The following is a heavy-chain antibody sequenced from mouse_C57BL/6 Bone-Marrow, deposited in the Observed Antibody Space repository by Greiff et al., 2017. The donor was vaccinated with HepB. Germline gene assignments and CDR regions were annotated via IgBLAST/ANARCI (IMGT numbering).Heavy chain of an antibody. CDR2: ISGGGGNT. Sequence: DVKLVESGGGLVKPGGSLKLSCAASGFTFSSYTMSWVRQTPEKRLEWVATISGGGGNTYYPDSVKGRFTISRDNAKNTLYLQMSSLRSEDTALYYCARWLLLFAYWGQGTLVTVSA. D-gene: IGHD2-3*01. V-gene: IGHV5-9*01. J-gene: IGHJ3*01. CDR1: GFTFSSYT. CDR3: ARWLLLFAY.